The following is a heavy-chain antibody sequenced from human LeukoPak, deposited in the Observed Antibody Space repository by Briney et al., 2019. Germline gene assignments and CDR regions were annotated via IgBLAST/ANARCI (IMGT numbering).Heavy chain of an antibody. J-gene: IGHJ4*02. Sequence: SETLSLTCTVSGVSISAYFWTWIRQPAGKGLEWIGRIYTSGTINYNPSLESRLTMSLDTSKNQISLRLSSVTAADTGVYYCARKDGDFWGQGALVTVSS. V-gene: IGHV4-4*07. CDR2: IYTSGTI. CDR3: ARKDGDF. CDR1: GVSISAYF.